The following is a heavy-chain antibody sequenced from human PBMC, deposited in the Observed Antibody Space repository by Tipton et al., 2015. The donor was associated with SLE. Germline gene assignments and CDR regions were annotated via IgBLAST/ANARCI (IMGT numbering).Heavy chain of an antibody. D-gene: IGHD6-13*01. V-gene: IGHV4-61*01. CDR2: IYYSGST. CDR1: GGSISSSSYY. Sequence: LRLSCTVSGGSISSSSYYWSWIRQPPGKGLEWIGYIYYSGSTNYNPPLKSRVTISVDTSKNQFSLKLSSVTAADTAVYYCARRGQQLTTSYYYYYYMDVWGKGTTVTVSS. J-gene: IGHJ6*03. CDR3: ARRGQQLTTSYYYYYYMDV.